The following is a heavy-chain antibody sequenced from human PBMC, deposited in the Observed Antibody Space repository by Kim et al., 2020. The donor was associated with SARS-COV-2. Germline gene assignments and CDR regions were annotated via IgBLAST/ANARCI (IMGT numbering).Heavy chain of an antibody. CDR1: GGSISSGGYY. D-gene: IGHD3-3*01. J-gene: IGHJ6*03. V-gene: IGHV4-31*03. CDR2: IYYSGST. CDR3: ARGLLASCWSGQIPYYYYDYMAG. Sequence: SETLSLTCTVSGGSISSGGYYWSWIRQHPGKGLEWIGYIYYSGSTYYNPSLKSRVTISVDTSKNQFSLKLSSVTAADTAVYYCARGLLASCWSGQIPYYYYDYMAGRGDGTPVTLSS.